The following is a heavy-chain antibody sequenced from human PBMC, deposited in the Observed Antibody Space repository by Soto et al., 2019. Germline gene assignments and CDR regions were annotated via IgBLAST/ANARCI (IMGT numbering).Heavy chain of an antibody. CDR2: IYWDDDK. CDR3: AHRHRWGYGESVWY. V-gene: IGHV2-5*02. Sequence: QITLKESGPTLVKPKQILTLTCTFSGFSLSTSGVGVGWIRQPPGKALECLALIYWDDDKRSSQTLKSKLTIATDTTKNQVGLTLTNMDPVDTATDYCAHRHRWGYGESVWYLGQVTRVTVCS. J-gene: IGHJ4*02. CDR1: GFSLSTSGVG. D-gene: IGHD4-17*01.